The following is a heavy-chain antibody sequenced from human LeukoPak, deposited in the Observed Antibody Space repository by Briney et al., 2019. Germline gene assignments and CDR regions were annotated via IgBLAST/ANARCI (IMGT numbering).Heavy chain of an antibody. CDR1: GFTVSSNY. J-gene: IGHJ3*02. CDR3: ARVRARNAFDI. D-gene: IGHD3-10*01. V-gene: IGHV3-66*01. CDR2: IYSGGST. Sequence: GGSLRLSCAASGFTVSSNYMSWVRQAPGKGLEWVSVIYSGGSTYYADSVKGRFTISRDNSKNTLCLQMNSLRAEDTAVYYCARVRARNAFDIWGQGTMVTVSS.